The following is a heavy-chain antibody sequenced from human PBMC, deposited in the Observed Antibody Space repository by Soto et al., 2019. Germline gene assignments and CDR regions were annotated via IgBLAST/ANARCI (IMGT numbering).Heavy chain of an antibody. CDR2: IFPIFGTA. Sequence: QVQLVQSGAEVKKPGSSVKVSCKASGGTFSSYAISWVRQAPGQGLEWMGGIFPIFGTANYAQKFQGRCTSNADESKNPAHMQRPSLTSEDTAVYYCVGRISGGRRLHVFDIWGQGTMVTAS. D-gene: IGHD2-15*01. V-gene: IGHV1-69*01. CDR1: GGTFSSYA. CDR3: VGRISGGRRLHVFDI. J-gene: IGHJ3*02.